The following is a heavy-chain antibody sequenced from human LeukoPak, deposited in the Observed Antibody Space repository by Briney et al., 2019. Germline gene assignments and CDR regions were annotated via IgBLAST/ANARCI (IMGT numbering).Heavy chain of an antibody. CDR3: ASRSRYYYDSSGYYSFDY. Sequence: SVKVSCKASGGTFSSYAISWVPQAPGQGLEWMGGIIPIFGTANYAQKFQGRVTITTDESTSTAYMELSSLRSEDTAVYYCASRSRYYYDSSGYYSFDYWGQGTLVTVSS. CDR1: GGTFSSYA. V-gene: IGHV1-69*05. D-gene: IGHD3-22*01. CDR2: IIPIFGTA. J-gene: IGHJ4*02.